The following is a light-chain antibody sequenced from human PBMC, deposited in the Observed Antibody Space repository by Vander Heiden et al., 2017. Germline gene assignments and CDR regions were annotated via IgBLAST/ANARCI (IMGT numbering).Light chain of an antibody. J-gene: IGLJ3*02. CDR3: GTWDSSLSAGV. CDR2: ENN. CDR1: SSNIGNNY. V-gene: IGLV1-51*02. Sequence: QSVLTQPPSVSAAPGQKVTISCSGSSSNIGNNYVSWYQQLPGTAPKLRIEENNKRPSGIPDRFSGSKSGTSATLGITGLQTGDEADDDCGTWDSSLSAGVFGGGTKLTVL.